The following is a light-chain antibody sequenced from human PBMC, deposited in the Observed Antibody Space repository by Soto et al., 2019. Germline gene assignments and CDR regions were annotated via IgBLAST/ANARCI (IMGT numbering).Light chain of an antibody. V-gene: IGKV3D-20*02. CDR2: SAS. CDR1: QSVRNNY. Sequence: EIVLTQSPGTLSLSPGERATLSCRASQSVRNNYLAWYQQKPGQAPRLLIYSASSRATGIPDRFSGSVSGADFTLTISSLEHEDFEVYYCQQRSNWPITLGQGTRLEIK. CDR3: QQRSNWPIT. J-gene: IGKJ5*01.